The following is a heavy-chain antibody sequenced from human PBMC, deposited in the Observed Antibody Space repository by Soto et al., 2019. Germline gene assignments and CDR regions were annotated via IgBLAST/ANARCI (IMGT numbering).Heavy chain of an antibody. D-gene: IGHD4-17*01. CDR3: ARNPSRSADYADS. Sequence: SETLSLTCTVSGGSISSYYWSWIRQPPGKGLEWIGYIYYSGSTNYNPSLKSRVTISVDTSKNQFSLKLTSVTAADTAVFYCARNPSRSADYADSWGQGTLVTVSS. CDR2: IYYSGST. V-gene: IGHV4-59*01. CDR1: GGSISSYY. J-gene: IGHJ5*01.